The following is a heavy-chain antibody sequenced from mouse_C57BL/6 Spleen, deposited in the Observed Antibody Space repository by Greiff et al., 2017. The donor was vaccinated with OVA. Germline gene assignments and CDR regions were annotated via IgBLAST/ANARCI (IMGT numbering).Heavy chain of an antibody. CDR2: LWSGGST. D-gene: IGHD2-9*01. J-gene: IGHJ4*01. CDR1: GFSLTSYG. V-gene: IGHV2-2*01. CDR3: ARNLLWLSYYAMDY. Sequence: QVHVKQSGPGLVQPSQSLSITCTVSGFSLTSYGVHWVRQSPGKGLEWLGVLWSGGSTDYNAAFISRLSISKDNSKSQVFFKMNSLQADDTAIYYCARNLLWLSYYAMDYWGQGTSVTVSS.